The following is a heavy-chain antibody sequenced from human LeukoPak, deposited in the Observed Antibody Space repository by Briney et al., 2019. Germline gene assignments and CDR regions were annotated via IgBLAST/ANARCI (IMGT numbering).Heavy chain of an antibody. V-gene: IGHV3-30*02. D-gene: IGHD3-9*01. Sequence: GGSLRVSCAASGFTFSSSGMHWVRQAPGKGLEWVAFIWYEGSNTYYADSVKGRFTISRDNSKNTLYLQMNSLRAEDTAVYYCAKEGVTGYYGNYMDVWGKGTTLTVSS. CDR1: GFTFSSSG. J-gene: IGHJ6*03. CDR2: IWYEGSNT. CDR3: AKEGVTGYYGNYMDV.